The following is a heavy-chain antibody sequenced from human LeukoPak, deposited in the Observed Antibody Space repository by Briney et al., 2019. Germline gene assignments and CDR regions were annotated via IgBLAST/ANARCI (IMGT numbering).Heavy chain of an antibody. V-gene: IGHV3-48*02. CDR3: ARDHDWAFDL. CDR2: INHNAEMI. Sequence: PGGSLRLSCEASEFPFGGYVMSWVRQAPGKGLEWIAYINHNAEMIFYPDFVKGRFTISRDNAKNSLYLQMNALRYGDTAMYYCARDHDWAFDLWGQGTLVTVSS. J-gene: IGHJ4*02. D-gene: IGHD3-9*01. CDR1: EFPFGGYV.